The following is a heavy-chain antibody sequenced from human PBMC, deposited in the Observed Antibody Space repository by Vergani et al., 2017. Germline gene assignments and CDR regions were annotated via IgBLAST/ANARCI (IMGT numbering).Heavy chain of an antibody. CDR3: ARGDYGILTGYRY. CDR1: GYTFSNYY. J-gene: IGHJ4*02. Sequence: QVQVVQSGAEVKKSGASVKVSCKTSGYTFSNYYMHLVRQAPGQGLEWMGIINPSGGHTNYAQKFQGRVTTTRDTSTSTVYMELSSLRSEDTAIYYCARGDYGILTGYRYWGQGTLVTVSA. CDR2: INPSGGHT. V-gene: IGHV1-46*03. D-gene: IGHD3-9*01.